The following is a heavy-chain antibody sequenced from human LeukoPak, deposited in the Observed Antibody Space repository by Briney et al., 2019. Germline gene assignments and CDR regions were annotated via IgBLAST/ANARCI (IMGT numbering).Heavy chain of an antibody. J-gene: IGHJ5*02. CDR3: ARGTYYYDSSGQNNWFDP. D-gene: IGHD3-22*01. V-gene: IGHV4-59*01. Sequence: SETLSLTCTVSGGSISNYYWSWIRQPPGKGLEWIGYKYNSGSAKYNPSLRSRVTISVDTSKNQFSLKLSSVTAADTAVYYCARGTYYYDSSGQNNWFDPWGQGTLVTVSS. CDR2: KYNSGSA. CDR1: GGSISNYY.